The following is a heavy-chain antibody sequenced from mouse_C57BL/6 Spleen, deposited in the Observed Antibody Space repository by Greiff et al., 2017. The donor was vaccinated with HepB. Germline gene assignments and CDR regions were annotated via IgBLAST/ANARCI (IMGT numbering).Heavy chain of an antibody. CDR2: IYPGDGDT. D-gene: IGHD2-3*01. J-gene: IGHJ4*01. CDR3: ARDDGYSIYYAMDY. CDR1: GYAFSSSW. V-gene: IGHV1-82*01. Sequence: VQLKQSGPELVKPGASVKISCKASGYAFSSSWMNWVKQRPGKGLEWIGRIYPGDGDTNYNGKFKGKATLTADKSSSTAYMQLSSLTSEDSAVYFCARDDGYSIYYAMDYWGQGTSVTVSS.